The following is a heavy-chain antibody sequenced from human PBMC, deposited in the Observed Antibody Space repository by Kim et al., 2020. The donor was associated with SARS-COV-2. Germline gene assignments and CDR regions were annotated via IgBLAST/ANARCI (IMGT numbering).Heavy chain of an antibody. Sequence: GGSLRLSCAASGFTFSNYWMHWVRQAPGKGLVWVSRIKSDGTDPSYADSVKGRFTISRDNAKNTLNLQMYGLRVEDTAVYYCARGGQMTTINSLDYWGQGNLVTVSS. CDR3: ARGGQMTTINSLDY. J-gene: IGHJ4*02. CDR1: GFTFSNYW. D-gene: IGHD4-4*01. CDR2: IKSDGTDP. V-gene: IGHV3-74*01.